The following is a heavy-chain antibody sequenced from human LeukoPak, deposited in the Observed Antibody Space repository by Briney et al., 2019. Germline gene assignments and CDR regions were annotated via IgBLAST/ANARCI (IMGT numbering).Heavy chain of an antibody. D-gene: IGHD3-22*01. J-gene: IGHJ4*02. CDR3: ARDLRMAARIVVVPGIFDY. CDR1: GYTFTSYY. CDR2: INPSGGST. V-gene: IGHV1-46*01. Sequence: ASVKVSCKAPGYTFTSYYMHWVRQAPGQGLVWMGIINPSGGSTSYAQKFQGRVTMTRDTSTSTVYMELSSLRSEDTAVYYCARDLRMAARIVVVPGIFDYWGQGTLVTVSS.